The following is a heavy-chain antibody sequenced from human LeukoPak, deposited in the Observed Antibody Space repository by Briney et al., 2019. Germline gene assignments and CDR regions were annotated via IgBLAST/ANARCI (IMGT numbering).Heavy chain of an antibody. CDR2: IYYSGST. D-gene: IGHD3-3*01. Sequence: PSESLSLTCTVSGGSISSYYWSWIRQPPGKGLEWIGYIYYSGSTNYNPSLKSRVTISVDTSKNQFSLKLSSVTAADTAVYYCARGFGGFGVVIGWFDPWGQGTLVTVSS. V-gene: IGHV4-59*01. J-gene: IGHJ5*02. CDR1: GGSISSYY. CDR3: ARGFGGFGVVIGWFDP.